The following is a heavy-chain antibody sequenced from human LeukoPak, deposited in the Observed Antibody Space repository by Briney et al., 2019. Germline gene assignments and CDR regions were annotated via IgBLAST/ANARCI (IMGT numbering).Heavy chain of an antibody. V-gene: IGHV3-21*01. J-gene: IGHJ3*02. CDR3: ARDLSDAFDI. CDR2: ISSSSSYI. Sequence: GGSLRLSCAASGFTFSSYSMNWVRQAPGKGLEWVSSISSSSSYIYYADSVKGRLDNAKNSLYLQMNSLRAEDTAVYYCARDLSDAFDIWGQGTMVTVSS. CDR1: GFTFSSYS.